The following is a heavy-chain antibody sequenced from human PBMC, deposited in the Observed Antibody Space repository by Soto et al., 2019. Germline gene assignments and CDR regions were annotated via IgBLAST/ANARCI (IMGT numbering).Heavy chain of an antibody. D-gene: IGHD1-7*01. J-gene: IGHJ6*02. CDR2: FDPEDGET. V-gene: IGHV1-24*01. CDR3: ATVGGTTHYYYYGMDV. Sequence: ASVKVSCKVSGYTLTELSMHWVRQAPGKGLEWMGGFDPEDGETIYAQKFQGRVTMTEDTSTDTAYMELSSLRSEDTAVYYCATVGGTTHYYYYGMDVWGQGTRVTVSS. CDR1: GYTLTELS.